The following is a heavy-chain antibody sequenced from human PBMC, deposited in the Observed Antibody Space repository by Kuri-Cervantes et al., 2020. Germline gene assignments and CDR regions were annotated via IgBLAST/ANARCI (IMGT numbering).Heavy chain of an antibody. Sequence: SQTLSLTCAVYGGSFSGYYWSWIRQPPGKGLEWIGEINHSGSTNYNPSLKSRVTISVDTSKNQFSLKLNSVTAADTAVYYCARDRLGPLDYWGQGTLVTVSS. V-gene: IGHV4-34*01. D-gene: IGHD4-11*01. CDR2: INHSGST. CDR3: ARDRLGPLDY. J-gene: IGHJ4*02. CDR1: GGSFSGYY.